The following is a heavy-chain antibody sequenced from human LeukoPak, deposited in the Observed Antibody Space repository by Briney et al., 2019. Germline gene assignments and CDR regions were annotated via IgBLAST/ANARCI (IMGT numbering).Heavy chain of an antibody. CDR1: GYTFTSYG. V-gene: IGHV1-2*02. CDR3: ARSGGLDV. CDR2: INPANGDT. Sequence: ASVKVSCKASGYTFTSYGISWVRQAPGQGLEWMGCINPANGDTRYAQKFQGRVALTRDTSISTGYMEMSRLTSDDTAVYYCARSGGLDVWGQGTPVTVSS. D-gene: IGHD3-10*01. J-gene: IGHJ6*02.